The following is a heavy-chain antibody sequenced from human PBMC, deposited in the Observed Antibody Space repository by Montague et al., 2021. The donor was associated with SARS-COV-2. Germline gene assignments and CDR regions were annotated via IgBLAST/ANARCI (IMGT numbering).Heavy chain of an antibody. J-gene: IGHJ6*02. V-gene: IGHV4-34*01. CDR1: GGSFSGYY. CDR3: ARGEIPAWGLILDSGIDD. Sequence: SETLSLTCTVYGGSFSGYYWTWIRQSPRKGLEWIGEINHSGRTNYNPSLKSRVIISVDTSKNQFSLKLSSVTAADTAVYYCARGEIPAWGLILDSGIDDWGQGIPVIVSS. D-gene: IGHD2-2*01. CDR2: INHSGRT.